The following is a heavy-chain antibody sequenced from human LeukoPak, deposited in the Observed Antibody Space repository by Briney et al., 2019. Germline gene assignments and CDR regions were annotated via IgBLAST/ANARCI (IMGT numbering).Heavy chain of an antibody. CDR1: GFTFSSYS. CDR2: ISSSSGYV. CDR3: AKDDCGVYK. Sequence: GGSLRLSCAASGFTFSSYSMNWVRQAPGKGLEWVSSISSSSGYVYYADSVKGRFTISRDNSKNTLYLQMNSLRAEDTAVYYCAKDDCGVYKWGQGTLVTVSS. V-gene: IGHV3-21*04. D-gene: IGHD4-17*01. J-gene: IGHJ4*02.